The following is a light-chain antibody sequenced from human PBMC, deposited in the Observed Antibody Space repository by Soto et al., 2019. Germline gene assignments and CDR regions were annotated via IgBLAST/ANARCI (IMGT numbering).Light chain of an antibody. CDR1: QSVSSY. V-gene: IGKV3-11*01. Sequence: IVLTQSPATLSLSPGERATLSCRASQSVSSYLAWYQQKPGQAPRLLIYDASNRATGIPARFSGSWSGTDFTLTISSLEPEDFAVYYCQQRSNWPYTFGQGTKLEIK. J-gene: IGKJ2*01. CDR2: DAS. CDR3: QQRSNWPYT.